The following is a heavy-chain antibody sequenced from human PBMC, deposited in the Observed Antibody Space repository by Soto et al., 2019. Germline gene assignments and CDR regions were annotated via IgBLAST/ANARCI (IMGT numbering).Heavy chain of an antibody. D-gene: IGHD2-8*01. J-gene: IGHJ6*02. CDR1: GYTFTRSG. CDR3: AKNGQPPYYYYGLDV. Sequence: QGHLVQSEAEVKKSGASVKVSCKASGYTFTRSGICWGRQAPGQGLEWMGWISGYNGDTKYAQKFQGRVSMTIDTSTTTAYMELRSLTSDDTAVYYCAKNGQPPYYYYGLDVWGQGTKVTVSS. V-gene: IGHV1-18*01. CDR2: ISGYNGDT.